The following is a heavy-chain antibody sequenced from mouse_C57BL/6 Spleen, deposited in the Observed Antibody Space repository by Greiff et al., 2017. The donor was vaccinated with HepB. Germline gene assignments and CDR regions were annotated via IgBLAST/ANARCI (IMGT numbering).Heavy chain of an antibody. Sequence: EVMLVESGGGLVKPGGSLKLSCAASGFTFSDYGMHWVRQAPEKGLEWVAYISSGSSTIYYADTVKGRFTISRDNAKNTLFLQMTSLRSEDTAMYYCAREATGYYAMDYWGQGTSVTVSS. CDR3: AREATGYYAMDY. CDR1: GFTFSDYG. D-gene: IGHD3-2*02. J-gene: IGHJ4*01. CDR2: ISSGSSTI. V-gene: IGHV5-17*01.